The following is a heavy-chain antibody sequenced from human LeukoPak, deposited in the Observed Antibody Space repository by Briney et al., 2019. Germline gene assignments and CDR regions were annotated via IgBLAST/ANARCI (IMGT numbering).Heavy chain of an antibody. Sequence: PSGTLSLTCAVSGGSISRSNWWSWVRPPPGKGLEWIGEIYHSGSTNYNPSLKSRVTISVDKSKNQFSLKLSSVTAADTAVYYCARSGIEATNSYYFDYWGQGTLVTVSS. CDR2: IYHSGST. J-gene: IGHJ4*02. V-gene: IGHV4-4*02. D-gene: IGHD2-21*01. CDR1: GGSISRSNW. CDR3: ARSGIEATNSYYFDY.